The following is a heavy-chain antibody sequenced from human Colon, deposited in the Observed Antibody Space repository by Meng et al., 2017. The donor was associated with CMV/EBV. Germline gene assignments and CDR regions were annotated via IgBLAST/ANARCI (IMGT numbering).Heavy chain of an antibody. CDR3: VTGTTGYFDL. D-gene: IGHD1-7*01. CDR2: IYAVGTP. CDR1: GFTFTNYW. Sequence: GGSLRLSCTVSGFTFTNYWMHWVRHSPGKGLEWVSLIYAVGTPYYADSVKGRFTISRDNDRNIIDLQMSSLTADDTAIYYCVTGTTGYFDLWGQGTLVTVSS. J-gene: IGHJ4*02. V-gene: IGHV3-53*01.